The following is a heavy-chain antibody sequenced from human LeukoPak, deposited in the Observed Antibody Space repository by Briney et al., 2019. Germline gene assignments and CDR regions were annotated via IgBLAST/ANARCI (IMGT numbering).Heavy chain of an antibody. CDR1: GFTFSDYY. Sequence: GGSLRLSCAASGFTFSDYYMTWIRQAPAKGLEWISYISSSSSYTNYADSVKGRFTISRDNAKNSLYLQMNSLRAEDTAVYYCAREAAAGGQVDYWGQGNLVTVSS. CDR3: AREAAAGGQVDY. CDR2: ISSSSSYT. J-gene: IGHJ4*02. V-gene: IGHV3-11*06. D-gene: IGHD6-13*01.